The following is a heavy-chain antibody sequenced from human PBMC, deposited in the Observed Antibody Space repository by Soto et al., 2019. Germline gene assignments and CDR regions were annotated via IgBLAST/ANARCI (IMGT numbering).Heavy chain of an antibody. V-gene: IGHV3-53*02. D-gene: IGHD2-21*02. CDR3: ARAGVTPDFFDY. CDR1: GFSVRTNY. J-gene: IGHJ4*02. CDR2: FEIGGSI. Sequence: EVQLVETGGGLIQPGGSLRLSCAASGFSVRTNYMSWVRQSPGKGLEWVSVFEIGGSIYYADSVKGRFIISRDDAKNTVYLQMNYLRAEDTAVYYCARAGVTPDFFDYWGQGTLVTVSS.